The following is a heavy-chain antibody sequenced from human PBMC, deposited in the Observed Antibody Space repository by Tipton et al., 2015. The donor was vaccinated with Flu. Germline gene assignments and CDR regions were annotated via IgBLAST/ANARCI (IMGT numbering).Heavy chain of an antibody. CDR1: GYTFTDYY. CDR3: ARVPNPAVVPDSTYAFDF. V-gene: IGHV1-2*02. CDR2: IDPNSGDT. D-gene: IGHD2-2*01. J-gene: IGHJ3*01. Sequence: QVQLVQSGAEVEKPGASVKVSCKASGYTFTDYYLHWVRQAPRQGLEWMGWIDPNSGDTNSEQAFQGRVTMTRDTSISTVYMELTRLRSDDTAVYYCARVPNPAVVPDSTYAFDFWGLGTMVTVSS.